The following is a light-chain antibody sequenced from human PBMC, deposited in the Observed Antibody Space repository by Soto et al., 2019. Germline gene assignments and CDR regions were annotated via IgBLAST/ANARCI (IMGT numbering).Light chain of an antibody. CDR1: SGDVGSYNL. Sequence: QPALTQTASVSGSPGQSITISCTGTSGDVGSYNLVSWYQLRPGKAPKLMIFDVDIRPSGVSNRFSGSKSGNTASLTISGLQAEDEGDYYCSSYTGSSTLGLFGGGTKLTVL. CDR2: DVD. CDR3: SSYTGSSTLGL. J-gene: IGLJ2*01. V-gene: IGLV2-14*02.